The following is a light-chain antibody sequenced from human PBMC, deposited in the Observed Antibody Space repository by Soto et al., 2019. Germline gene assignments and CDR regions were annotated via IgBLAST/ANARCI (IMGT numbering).Light chain of an antibody. J-gene: IGKJ4*01. CDR1: QSVSSY. CDR2: DAS. V-gene: IGKV3-11*01. CDR3: QQRSNWPPLT. Sequence: EIVLTQSPATLSLSPGERATLSCRASQSVSSYLAWYQQKPGQAPRLLIYDASNRATGIPARFSGSGSGTDFTLTISSLKPEDFGVYYCQQRSNWPPLTFGGGTKVEIK.